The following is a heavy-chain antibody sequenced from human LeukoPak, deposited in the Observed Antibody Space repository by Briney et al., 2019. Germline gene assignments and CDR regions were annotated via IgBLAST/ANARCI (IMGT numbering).Heavy chain of an antibody. Sequence: GGSLRLSCAASGFTFSSYSMNWVRQAPGKGLEWVSSISSSSSYIYYADSVKGRFTISRDNAKNSPYLQMNSLRAEDTAVYYCARRSAAKDAFDIWGQGTMVTVSS. J-gene: IGHJ3*02. CDR1: GFTFSSYS. CDR3: ARRSAAKDAFDI. D-gene: IGHD6-25*01. V-gene: IGHV3-21*01. CDR2: ISSSSSYI.